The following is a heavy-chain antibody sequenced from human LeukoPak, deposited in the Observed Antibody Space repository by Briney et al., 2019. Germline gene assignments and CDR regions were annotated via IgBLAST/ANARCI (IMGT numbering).Heavy chain of an antibody. Sequence: GGSLRLSCAASGFTFSTYWMHWVRRAPGKGLVWVSHINRDGRDTNYADSVKGRFTVSRDNAKNTLYLQMNSLRAEDTAVYNCAVQQGGVVYWGQGTLVTVSS. V-gene: IGHV3-74*01. J-gene: IGHJ4*02. D-gene: IGHD3-16*01. CDR1: GFTFSTYW. CDR2: INRDGRDT. CDR3: AVQQGGVVY.